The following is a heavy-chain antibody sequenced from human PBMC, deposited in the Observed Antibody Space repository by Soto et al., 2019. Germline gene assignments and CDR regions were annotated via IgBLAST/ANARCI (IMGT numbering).Heavy chain of an antibody. J-gene: IGHJ4*02. CDR2: ISYDGSNK. Sequence: QVQLVESGGGVVQPGRSLRLSCAASGFTFSSYAMHWVRQAPGKGLEWVAVISYDGSNKYYADSVKGRFTISRDISKNTLYPQMNSLRAEDTAVYYCARAGGLLLDYWGQGPLVTVSS. CDR1: GFTFSSYA. CDR3: ARAGGLLLDY. V-gene: IGHV3-30-3*01. D-gene: IGHD2-15*01.